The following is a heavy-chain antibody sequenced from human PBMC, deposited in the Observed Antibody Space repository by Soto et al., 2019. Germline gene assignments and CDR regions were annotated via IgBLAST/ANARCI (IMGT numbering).Heavy chain of an antibody. D-gene: IGHD5-18*01. CDR2: IWYDGSDK. V-gene: IGHV3-33*01. CDR3: AREINSYGYRALYLDY. J-gene: IGHJ4*02. Sequence: PGGSLRLSCAASGFTFNTVGIHWVRQAPGKGLEWVAVIWYDGSDKYYAESVKGRFTISRDNSKSTLYLQMDNLRAEDTAEYFCAREINSYGYRALYLDYWGQGTLVTV. CDR1: GFTFNTVG.